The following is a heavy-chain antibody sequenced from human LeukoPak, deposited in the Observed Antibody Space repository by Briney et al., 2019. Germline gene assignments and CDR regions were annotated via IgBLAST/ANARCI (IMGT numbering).Heavy chain of an antibody. Sequence: GGSLRLSCAASGVTFSNFAMSWVRQAPGKGLEWVSSITDSGVSTFYADSLAGRFTISRDNSKNTLYLQMKNLRAADTATYYCAKMTDARGRYGSGSHWGQGTLVAVSS. CDR1: GVTFSNFA. CDR3: AKMTDARGRYGSGSH. J-gene: IGHJ4*01. D-gene: IGHD3-10*01. CDR2: ITDSGVST. V-gene: IGHV3-23*01.